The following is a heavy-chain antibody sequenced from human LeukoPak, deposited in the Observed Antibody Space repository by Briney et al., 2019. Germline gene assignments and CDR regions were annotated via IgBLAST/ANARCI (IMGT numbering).Heavy chain of an antibody. CDR3: ARAFYYGSGSLGYWFDP. Sequence: SETLSLTCTVSGGSISSYYWSWIRQPPGKGLEWIGYIYYSGSTNYNPSLKSRVTISVDTSKNQFSLKLSSVTAADTAVYYCARAFYYGSGSLGYWFDPWGQGTLVTVSS. D-gene: IGHD3-10*01. J-gene: IGHJ5*02. V-gene: IGHV4-59*01. CDR1: GGSISSYY. CDR2: IYYSGST.